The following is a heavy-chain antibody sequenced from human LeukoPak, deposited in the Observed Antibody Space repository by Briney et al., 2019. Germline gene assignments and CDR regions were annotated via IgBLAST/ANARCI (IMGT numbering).Heavy chain of an antibody. Sequence: SETLSLTCTVSGASISTYYWSWVRQPPGEGLEWIGYIHHSGTMHYNPSLQSRVTISIDASNNQISLTLTSVAAADTAVYYCARDGLYCGGGCLDSWGQGILVTVSS. CDR2: IHHSGTM. J-gene: IGHJ4*02. D-gene: IGHD2-21*01. CDR1: GASISTYY. V-gene: IGHV4-59*01. CDR3: ARDGLYCGGGCLDS.